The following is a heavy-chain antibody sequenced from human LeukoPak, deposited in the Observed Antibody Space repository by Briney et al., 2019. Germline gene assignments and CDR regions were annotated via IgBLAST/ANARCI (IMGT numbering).Heavy chain of an antibody. CDR2: IKQDGSEK. CDR3: ALTPDYYGSDRFDY. V-gene: IGHV3-7*01. D-gene: IGHD3-10*01. CDR1: GFTFSSYW. J-gene: IGHJ4*02. Sequence: PGGSLRLSCAASGFTFSSYWMSWVRQAPGKGLEWVSDIKQDGSEKYYVDSVKGRFTISRDNAKTSLYLQMNNLRAEDTAVYYCALTPDYYGSDRFDYWGQGTLVTVSS.